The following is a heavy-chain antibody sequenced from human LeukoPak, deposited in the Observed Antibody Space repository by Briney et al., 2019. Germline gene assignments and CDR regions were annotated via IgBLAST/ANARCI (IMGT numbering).Heavy chain of an antibody. V-gene: IGHV4-39*07. CDR2: IYYSGST. CDR3: ARNRAYYYDSSGLGAFDI. CDR1: GGSISSSSYY. D-gene: IGHD3-22*01. J-gene: IGHJ3*02. Sequence: SETLSLTCTVSGGSISSSSYYWGWIRQPPGKGLEWIGSIYYSGSTYYNPSLKRRVAISVDTSKNQFSLKLSSVTAADTAVYYCARNRAYYYDSSGLGAFDIWGQGTMVTVSS.